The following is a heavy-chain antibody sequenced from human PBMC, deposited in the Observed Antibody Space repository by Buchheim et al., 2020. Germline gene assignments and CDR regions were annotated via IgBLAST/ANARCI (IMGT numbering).Heavy chain of an antibody. CDR2: INHSGST. V-gene: IGHV4-34*01. CDR3: ARGVRARAVAGTARKRYYLDY. D-gene: IGHD6-19*01. J-gene: IGHJ4*02. Sequence: QLQLQQWGAGLLKPSETLSLTCAVYGGSFSGYYWSWIRQPPGKGLEWIGEINHSGSTNYNPSLKSRVTISVDTSKNQFSLKLSSVTAADTAVYYCARGVRARAVAGTARKRYYLDYWGQGTL. CDR1: GGSFSGYY.